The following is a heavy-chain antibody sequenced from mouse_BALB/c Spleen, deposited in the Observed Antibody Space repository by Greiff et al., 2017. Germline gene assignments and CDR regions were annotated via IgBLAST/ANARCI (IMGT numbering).Heavy chain of an antibody. CDR1: GFSLTSYG. Sequence: VQRVESGPGLVQPSQSLSITCTVSGFSLTSYGVHWVRQSPGKGLEWLGVIWSGGSTDYNAAFIYRLSISKDNSKSQVFFKMNSLQANDTAIYYCARNSLITTVEWYFDVWGAGTTVTVSS. CDR2: IWSGGST. J-gene: IGHJ1*01. CDR3: ARNSLITTVEWYFDV. V-gene: IGHV2-2*02. D-gene: IGHD1-1*01.